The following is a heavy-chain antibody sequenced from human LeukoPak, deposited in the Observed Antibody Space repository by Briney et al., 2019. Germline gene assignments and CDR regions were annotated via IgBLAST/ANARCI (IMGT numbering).Heavy chain of an antibody. CDR3: ARGGMALAY. J-gene: IGHJ4*02. D-gene: IGHD6-13*01. V-gene: IGHV3-48*01. Sequence: LTGGSLRLSCAASGFTFSTYTMNWVRQAPGKGLEWVSYIGGSSSLICYADSVKGRFTISRDNAKKSLYLQMDSLRAEDTAVYYCARGGMALAYWGQGTRVTVSS. CDR2: IGGSSSLI. CDR1: GFTFSTYT.